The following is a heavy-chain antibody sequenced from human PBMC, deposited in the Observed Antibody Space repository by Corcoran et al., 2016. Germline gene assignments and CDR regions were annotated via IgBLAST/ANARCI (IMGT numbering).Heavy chain of an antibody. J-gene: IGHJ6*02. CDR3: AKDKSDLEWLLLHYYYDYGMAV. D-gene: IGHD3-3*01. CDR2: ISYDGSNK. V-gene: IGHV3-30*18. CDR1: GFTFSSYG. Sequence: QVQLVESGGGVVQPGRSLRLSCAASGFTFSSYGMHWVRQAPGKGLEWVAVISYDGSNKYYGDSVKGRFTISRDNSKNTLYLQMNSLRAEETAVYYCAKDKSDLEWLLLHYYYDYGMAVWGQGTTFTVPS.